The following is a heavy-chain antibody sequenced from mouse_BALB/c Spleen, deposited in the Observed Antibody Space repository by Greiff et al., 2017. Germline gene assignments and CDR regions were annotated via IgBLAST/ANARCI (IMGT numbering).Heavy chain of an antibody. Sequence: DVKLVESGGDLVKPGGSLKLSCAASGFTFSSYGMSWVRQTPDKRLEWVATISSGGSYTYYPDSVKGRFTISRDNAKNTLYLQMSSLKSEDTAMYYCARGIYYHYPFDYWGQGTTLTVSS. J-gene: IGHJ2*01. CDR3: ARGIYYHYPFDY. CDR2: ISSGGSYT. CDR1: GFTFSSYG. D-gene: IGHD2-4*01. V-gene: IGHV5-6*02.